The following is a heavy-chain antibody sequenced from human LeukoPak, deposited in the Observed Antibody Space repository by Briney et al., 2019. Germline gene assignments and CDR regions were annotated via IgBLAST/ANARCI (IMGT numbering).Heavy chain of an antibody. Sequence: PSETLSLTCTVSGYSISSGYYWGWIRQPPGKGLEWIGSIYHSGSTYYNPSLKSRVTISVDTSKNQFSLKLSSVTAADTAVYYCARLGYYYDSSGYYYWGQGTLVTVSS. CDR1: GYSISSGYY. CDR2: IYHSGST. J-gene: IGHJ4*02. CDR3: ARLGYYYDSSGYYY. V-gene: IGHV4-38-2*02. D-gene: IGHD3-22*01.